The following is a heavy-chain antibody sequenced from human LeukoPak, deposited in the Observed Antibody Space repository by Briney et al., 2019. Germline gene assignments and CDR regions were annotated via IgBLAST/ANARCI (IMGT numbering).Heavy chain of an antibody. CDR3: AREAESSGYNFDS. V-gene: IGHV4-59*01. D-gene: IGHD3-22*01. J-gene: IGHJ4*02. CDR2: IYYSGST. CDR1: GGSIRSYY. Sequence: SETLSLTCTVSGGSIRSYYWSWIRQPLGKGLEWIGYIYYSGSTKYNPSLKSRVTISVDTSKNQFSLRLSSVTAADTAVYYCAREAESSGYNFDSWGQGTLVTVSS.